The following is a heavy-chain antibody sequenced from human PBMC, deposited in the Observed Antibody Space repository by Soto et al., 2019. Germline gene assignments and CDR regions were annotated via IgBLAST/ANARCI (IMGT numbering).Heavy chain of an antibody. CDR1: GFTFSSYS. Sequence: SLRLSCAASGFTFSSYSMNWVRQAPGKGLEWVSYISRSSSTIYYADSVKGRFTISRDNAKNSLYLQMNSLRDEDTAVYYCARALSGYDSSGGWGQGTLVTVSS. CDR2: ISRSSSTI. V-gene: IGHV3-48*02. D-gene: IGHD3-22*01. CDR3: ARALSGYDSSGG. J-gene: IGHJ4*02.